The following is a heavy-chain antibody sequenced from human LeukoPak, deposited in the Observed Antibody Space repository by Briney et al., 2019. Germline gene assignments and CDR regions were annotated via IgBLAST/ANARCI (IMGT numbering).Heavy chain of an antibody. CDR3: ARDKQVGPSLFDN. J-gene: IGHJ4*02. Sequence: ASVKVSCKASGNTFTSYDISWVRQAPGQGLEWMGWISGYNGDTNYAQRLQGRVTMTTDTSTSTAHMELRSLRSDDTAVYYCARDKQVGPSLFDNWGQGTLVTVSS. D-gene: IGHD1-26*01. V-gene: IGHV1-18*01. CDR1: GNTFTSYD. CDR2: ISGYNGDT.